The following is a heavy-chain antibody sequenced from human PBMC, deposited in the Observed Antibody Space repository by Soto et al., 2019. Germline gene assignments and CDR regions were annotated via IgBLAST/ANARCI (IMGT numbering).Heavy chain of an antibody. J-gene: IGHJ6*02. D-gene: IGHD1-1*01. V-gene: IGHV3-48*03. CDR1: GFTFSAFE. Sequence: EVQLVESGGGLVQPGGSLRLSCAASGFTFSAFEMNWVRQAPGKGLEWLSYIYNSGSTMTYAVSVQGRFAISRANAKNSLYLELYSVRGENTGVYYSARATGGTGLHGWGQGPTVTV. CDR3: ARATGGTGLHG. CDR2: IYNSGSTM.